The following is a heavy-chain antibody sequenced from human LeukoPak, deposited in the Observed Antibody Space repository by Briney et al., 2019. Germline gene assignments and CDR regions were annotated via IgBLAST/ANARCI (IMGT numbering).Heavy chain of an antibody. CDR1: GFTFNIYA. V-gene: IGHV3-23*01. D-gene: IGHD3-16*01. Sequence: GGSMRLSCATSGFTFNIYAMNWVRQAPGKGLEWVSIISGNGINTYYADSVKGRFTISRDDSKNTLYLQMNSLRVDDTAIYYCARGVSDWGQGTLVTVAS. J-gene: IGHJ4*02. CDR3: ARGVSD. CDR2: ISGNGINT.